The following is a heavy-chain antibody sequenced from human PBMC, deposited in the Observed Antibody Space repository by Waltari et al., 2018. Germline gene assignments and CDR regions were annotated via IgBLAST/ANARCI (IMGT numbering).Heavy chain of an antibody. V-gene: IGHV1-69*12. CDR3: ARVGGLGSYRTFDY. D-gene: IGHD1-26*01. J-gene: IGHJ4*02. CDR1: GGTLSSYA. Sequence: QVQLVQSGAEVKKPGASLKVSCKASGGTLSSYALSWVRQAPGQGLEWMGGIIPIFGTANYAQKFQGRVTITADESTSTAYMELSSLRSEDTAVYYCARVGGLGSYRTFDYWGQGTLVTVSS. CDR2: IIPIFGTA.